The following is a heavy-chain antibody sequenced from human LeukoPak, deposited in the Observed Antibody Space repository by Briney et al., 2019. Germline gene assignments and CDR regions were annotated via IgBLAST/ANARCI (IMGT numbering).Heavy chain of an antibody. V-gene: IGHV3-23*01. J-gene: IGHJ4*02. CDR2: ISGSGGST. D-gene: IGHD2-15*01. Sequence: GGSLRLSCAASGFTFSSYAMSWVRQAPGKGLEWVSAISGSGGSTYYADSVKGRFTISRDNAKDSLYLQMNSLRAEDTAVYYCVRESIGFDYWGQGTLVTVSS. CDR1: GFTFSSYA. CDR3: VRESIGFDY.